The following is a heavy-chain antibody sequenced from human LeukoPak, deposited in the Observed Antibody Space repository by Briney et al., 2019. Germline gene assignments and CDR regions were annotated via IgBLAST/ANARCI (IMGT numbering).Heavy chain of an antibody. CDR1: GYTFTGYY. J-gene: IGHJ4*02. CDR3: ARGGWYYFDY. V-gene: IGHV1-46*01. Sequence: ASVKVSCKASGYTFTGYYMHWVRQAPGQGLEWMGIINSSGGTTSYAQKFQGRVTMTRDTFTSTVYMDLSSLRSEDTAVYYCARGGWYYFDYWGQGTLVTVSS. CDR2: INSSGGTT. D-gene: IGHD6-19*01.